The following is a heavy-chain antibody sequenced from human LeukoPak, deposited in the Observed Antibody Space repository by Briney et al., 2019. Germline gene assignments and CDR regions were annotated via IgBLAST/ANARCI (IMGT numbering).Heavy chain of an antibody. V-gene: IGHV3-30*18. CDR1: GFTFSSYG. D-gene: IGHD3-22*01. Sequence: GGSLRLSCAASGFTFSSYGMHWVRQAPGKGLEWVAVISYDGSNKYYADSVKGRFTISRDNSKNTLYLQMNSLRAEDTAVYYCAKVGSDYYDSSGKKYYFDYWGQGTLVTVSS. J-gene: IGHJ4*02. CDR3: AKVGSDYYDSSGKKYYFDY. CDR2: ISYDGSNK.